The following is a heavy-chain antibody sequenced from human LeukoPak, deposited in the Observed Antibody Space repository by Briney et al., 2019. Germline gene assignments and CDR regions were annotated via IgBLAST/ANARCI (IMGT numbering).Heavy chain of an antibody. Sequence: GGSLRLSCAASGFTFSSYTMNWVRQAPGKGLQWVASISSSSTYVYSTDSVKGRFTISRDNAKSSLYLQMNSLRAEDTAVYYCARSRDGYNYDAFDIWGQGTMVTVSS. V-gene: IGHV3-21*01. D-gene: IGHD5-24*01. CDR2: ISSSSTYV. CDR1: GFTFSSYT. CDR3: ARSRDGYNYDAFDI. J-gene: IGHJ3*02.